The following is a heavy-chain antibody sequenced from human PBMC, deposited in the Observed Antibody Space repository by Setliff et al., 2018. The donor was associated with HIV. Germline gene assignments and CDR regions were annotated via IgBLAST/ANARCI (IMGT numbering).Heavy chain of an antibody. Sequence: GASVKVSCKTSGGTFSTYTIAWVRQAPGQGLEWMGRIIPIFGTPNYAQKFQGRVTITADKSTSTVYLGLRSLTSEDTAMYYCARSVWAVVVPTDPAVDAFAIWGQGTMVTVSS. D-gene: IGHD2-2*01. J-gene: IGHJ3*02. CDR2: IIPIFGTP. CDR3: ARSVWAVVVPTDPAVDAFAI. V-gene: IGHV1-69*08. CDR1: GGTFSTYT.